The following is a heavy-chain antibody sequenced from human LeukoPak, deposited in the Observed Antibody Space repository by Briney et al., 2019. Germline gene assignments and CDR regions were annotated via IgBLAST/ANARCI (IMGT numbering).Heavy chain of an antibody. Sequence: PGGSLRLSCAASGFTFSSYAMSWVRQAPGKGLEWIGYIYTSGSTNYNPSLKSRVTISVDTSKNQFSLKLSSVTAADTAVYYCARRVSSSWSTEGVYDYWGQGTLVAVSS. D-gene: IGHD6-13*01. CDR1: GFTFSSYA. CDR2: IYTSGST. J-gene: IGHJ4*02. CDR3: ARRVSSSWSTEGVYDY. V-gene: IGHV4-4*09.